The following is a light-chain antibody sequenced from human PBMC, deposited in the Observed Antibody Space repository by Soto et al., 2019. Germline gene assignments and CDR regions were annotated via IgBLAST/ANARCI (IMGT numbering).Light chain of an antibody. V-gene: IGKV3-11*01. Sequence: EIVLTQSPGTVALYPVAIANLSGSSSQSVSSYLPWYQQKPGQPPRLLIHDASSRATGIPARFSGSGSGTDFTLTISRLEPEDFAVYYCQQRNNWPPSITCGTGQRRAIK. J-gene: IGKJ5*01. CDR2: DAS. CDR1: QSVSSY. CDR3: QQRNNWPPSIT.